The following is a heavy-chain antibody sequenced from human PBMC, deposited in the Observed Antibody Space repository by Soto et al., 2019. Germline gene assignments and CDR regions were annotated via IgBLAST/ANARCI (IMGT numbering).Heavy chain of an antibody. Sequence: QLQLQESGPGLVKPSETLSLTCTVSGGSISSSSYYWGWIRQPPGKGLEWIGSIYYSGSTYYNPSLKSRVTISVDTSKNQFSLKLSSVTAADTAVYYCARHEDSSSDHNAFDIWGKGTMVTVSS. CDR1: GGSISSSSYY. CDR2: IYYSGST. D-gene: IGHD6-6*01. J-gene: IGHJ3*02. V-gene: IGHV4-39*01. CDR3: ARHEDSSSDHNAFDI.